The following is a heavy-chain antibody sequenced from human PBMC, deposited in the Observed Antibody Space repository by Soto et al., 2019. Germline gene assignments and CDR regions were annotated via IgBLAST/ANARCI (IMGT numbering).Heavy chain of an antibody. CDR3: ARGTGKGRYYYYGMDV. J-gene: IGHJ6*02. CDR1: GGSFSGYD. V-gene: IGHV4-34*01. Sequence: SETLSLTCVVYGGSFSGYDWSWIRQPPGKGLEWIGEINHSGSTNYNPSLKSRVTISVDTSKNHFSLKLSSVTAADTAVYYCARGTGKGRYYYYGMDVWGQGTTVTVSS. CDR2: INHSGST. D-gene: IGHD2-8*02.